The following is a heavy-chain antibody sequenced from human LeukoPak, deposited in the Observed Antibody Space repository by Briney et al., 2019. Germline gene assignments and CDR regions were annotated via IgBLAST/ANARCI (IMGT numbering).Heavy chain of an antibody. V-gene: IGHV3-74*01. Sequence: GGSLRLSCAASGFTFSPYWMHWVRQGPGKGLVWVSRINNDGSSTIYADSVKGRFTISRDNAKNTLDLQMDSLSAEDTAVYYCARGGGNHAFDVWGQGTMVTVSS. D-gene: IGHD4-23*01. CDR2: INNDGSST. CDR3: ARGGGNHAFDV. J-gene: IGHJ3*01. CDR1: GFTFSPYW.